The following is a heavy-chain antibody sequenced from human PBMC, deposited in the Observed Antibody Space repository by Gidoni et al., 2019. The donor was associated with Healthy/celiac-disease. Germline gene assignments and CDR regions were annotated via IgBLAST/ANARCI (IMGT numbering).Heavy chain of an antibody. D-gene: IGHD4-17*01. V-gene: IGHV3-53*01. CDR3: AREGQDYGDAFDI. J-gene: IGHJ3*02. CDR1: GFTVSSNY. CDR2: IYSGGST. Sequence: EVQLVESGGGLIQPGGSLRLSCAASGFTVSSNYMSWVRQAPGKGLEWVSVIYSGGSTYYADSVKGRFTISRDNSKNTLYLQMNSLRAEDTAVYYCAREGQDYGDAFDIWGQGTMVTVSS.